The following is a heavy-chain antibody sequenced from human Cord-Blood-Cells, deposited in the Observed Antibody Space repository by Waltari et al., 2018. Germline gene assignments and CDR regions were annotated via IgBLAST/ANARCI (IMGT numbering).Heavy chain of an antibody. CDR2: IYHSGST. D-gene: IGHD3-10*01. CDR1: GSSISSGYY. CDR3: ASLYGSGSYHFDY. V-gene: IGHV4-38-2*01. J-gene: IGHJ4*02. Sequence: QVQLQESGPGLVKPSETLSLTCAVSGSSISSGYYWGWIRQPPGKGLEWMGSIYHSGSTYYNPSLKSRVTISVDTSKNQFSLKLSSVTAADTAVYYCASLYGSGSYHFDYWGQGTLVTVSS.